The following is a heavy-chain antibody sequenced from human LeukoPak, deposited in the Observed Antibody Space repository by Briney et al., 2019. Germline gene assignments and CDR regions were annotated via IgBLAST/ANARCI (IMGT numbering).Heavy chain of an antibody. CDR3: ARISAVAVAGESHFDY. J-gene: IGHJ4*02. CDR1: GGCISSSSYY. Sequence: PSEALSLTCTVSGGCISSSSYYWGWIRQPPGKGLERIGSIYYSGSTYYNPSLKSRVTISVDTSKNQFSLKLSSVTAADTAVYYCARISAVAVAGESHFDYWGQGALVTVSS. CDR2: IYYSGST. D-gene: IGHD6-19*01. V-gene: IGHV4-39*07.